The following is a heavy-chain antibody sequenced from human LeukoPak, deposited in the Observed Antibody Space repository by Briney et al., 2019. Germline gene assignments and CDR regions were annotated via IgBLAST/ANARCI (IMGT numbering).Heavy chain of an antibody. Sequence: SVKVSCKASGGTFSSYAISWVRQAPGQGLEWMGGIIPIFGTANYAQKFQGRVTITADKSTSTAYMELSSLRSEDTAVYYCARDKDGDYVFGGFDYWGQGTLVTVSS. V-gene: IGHV1-69*06. J-gene: IGHJ4*02. CDR2: IIPIFGTA. D-gene: IGHD4-17*01. CDR3: ARDKDGDYVFGGFDY. CDR1: GGTFSSYA.